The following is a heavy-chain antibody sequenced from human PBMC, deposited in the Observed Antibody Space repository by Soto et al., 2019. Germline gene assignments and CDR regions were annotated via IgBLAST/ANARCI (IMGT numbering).Heavy chain of an antibody. CDR3: ARGVECSGGSCYSGYYYGMDV. CDR1: GFTFSDYS. Sequence: EVQLVESGGGLVKPGGSLRLSCAGSGFTFSDYSMNWVRQAPGKGLEWVSSISSSYSYISYADSVRGRFTISRDNTQNSLYLQMNSLRAEDTAVYFCARGVECSGGSCYSGYYYGMDVWGQGTTVTVSS. CDR2: ISSSYSYI. V-gene: IGHV3-21*01. J-gene: IGHJ6*02. D-gene: IGHD2-21*01.